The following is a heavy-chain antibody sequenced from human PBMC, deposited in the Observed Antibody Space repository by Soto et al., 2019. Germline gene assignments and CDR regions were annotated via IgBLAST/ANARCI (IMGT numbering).Heavy chain of an antibody. CDR2: TYYRSKWYN. V-gene: IGHV6-1*01. CDR1: GDSVSSNSAA. CDR3: ARAEQAIVGVVSGMDV. J-gene: IGHJ6*02. D-gene: IGHD3-3*01. Sequence: SQTLSLTCAISGDSVSSNSAAWNWIRQSPSRGLEWLGRTYYRSKWYNDYAVSVKSRITINPDTSKNQFSLQLNSVTPEDTAVYYCARAEQAIVGVVSGMDVWGQGTTVTVSS.